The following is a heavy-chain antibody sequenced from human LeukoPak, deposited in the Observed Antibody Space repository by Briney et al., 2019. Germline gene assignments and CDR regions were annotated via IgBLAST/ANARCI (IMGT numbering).Heavy chain of an antibody. CDR1: GFTFSSSG. CDR2: IWYDGSDK. J-gene: IGHJ3*02. V-gene: IGHV3-33*06. CDR3: AKDQPKSHNAFDI. Sequence: PGGSLRLSCAASGFTFSSSGMHWVRQAPGKGLEWVAVIWYDGSDKDYADSVKGRFIISRDNSKNTLYLQMNSLRAEDTAVYYCAKDQPKSHNAFDIWGQGTMVTVSS.